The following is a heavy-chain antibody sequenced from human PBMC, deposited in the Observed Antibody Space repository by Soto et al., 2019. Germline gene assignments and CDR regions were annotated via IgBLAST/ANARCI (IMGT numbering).Heavy chain of an antibody. J-gene: IGHJ6*02. CDR1: GGTFSSYA. D-gene: IGHD2-2*01. Sequence: SVKVSCKASGGTFSSYAISWVRQAPGQGLEWMGGIIPIFGTANYAQKFQGRVTITADESTSTAYMELSSLRSEDTAVYYCAGDLRGYCSSTSCPYYYYGMDVWGQGTTVTVSS. CDR2: IIPIFGTA. V-gene: IGHV1-69*13. CDR3: AGDLRGYCSSTSCPYYYYGMDV.